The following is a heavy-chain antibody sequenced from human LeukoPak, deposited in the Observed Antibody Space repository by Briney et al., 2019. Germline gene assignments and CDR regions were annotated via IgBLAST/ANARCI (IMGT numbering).Heavy chain of an antibody. CDR3: ARNDYGALYGMDV. CDR1: GYTFTGYY. D-gene: IGHD4-17*01. V-gene: IGHV1-2*06. J-gene: IGHJ6*02. Sequence: AASVKVSCKASGYTFTGYYMHWVRQAPGQGLEWMGRINPNSGGTNYAQKFQGRVTMTRDTSISTAYMELSRLRSDDTAVYYRARNDYGALYGMDVWGQGTTVTVSS. CDR2: INPNSGGT.